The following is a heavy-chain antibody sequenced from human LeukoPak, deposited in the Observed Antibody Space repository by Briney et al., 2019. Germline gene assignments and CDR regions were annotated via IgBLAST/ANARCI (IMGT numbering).Heavy chain of an antibody. CDR3: AKVYYDFWSGPHDDP. D-gene: IGHD3-3*01. CDR1: GFTFSSYA. J-gene: IGHJ5*02. Sequence: TGGSLRLSCAASGFTFSSYAMSWVRQAPGKGLEWVSAISGCGGSTYYADSVKGRFTISRDNSKNTLYLQMNSLRAEDTAVYYCAKVYYDFWSGPHDDPWGQGTLVTVSS. V-gene: IGHV3-23*01. CDR2: ISGCGGST.